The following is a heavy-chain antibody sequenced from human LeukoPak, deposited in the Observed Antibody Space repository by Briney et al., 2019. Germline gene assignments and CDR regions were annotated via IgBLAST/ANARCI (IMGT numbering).Heavy chain of an antibody. CDR1: GYTFTNNY. J-gene: IGHJ4*02. Sequence: ASVKISCKASGYTFTNNYMHWVRQAPGQGLEWMGVIHPSGSSTNYAQKFQGRVTMTKDTFASTVYIELSSLRAEDTAVYYCARMDMDTAMVTNYLDYWGQGTLVTVSS. V-gene: IGHV1-46*01. D-gene: IGHD5-18*01. CDR3: ARMDMDTAMVTNYLDY. CDR2: IHPSGSST.